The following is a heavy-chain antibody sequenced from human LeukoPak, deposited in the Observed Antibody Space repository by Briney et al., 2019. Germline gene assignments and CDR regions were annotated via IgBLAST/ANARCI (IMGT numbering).Heavy chain of an antibody. CDR1: GYTFTSYG. D-gene: IGHD2-2*01. J-gene: IGHJ6*02. V-gene: IGHV1-18*01. Sequence: ASVKVSCEASGYTFTSYGISWVRQAPGQGLEWMGWISAYNGNTNYAQKLQGRVTMTTDTSTSTAYMELRSLSSDDTAVYYCARLRLGYCSSTSCPAYGMDVWGQGTTVTVSS. CDR3: ARLRLGYCSSTSCPAYGMDV. CDR2: ISAYNGNT.